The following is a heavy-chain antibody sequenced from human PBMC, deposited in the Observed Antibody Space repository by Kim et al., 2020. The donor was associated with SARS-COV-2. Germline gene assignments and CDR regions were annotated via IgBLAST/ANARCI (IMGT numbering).Heavy chain of an antibody. Sequence: TNYAQKLQGRVSMITDTSTSTVYMELTSLRSDDTAVYYCARGRLRADAFDIWGQGTMVTVSS. CDR2: T. CDR3: ARGRLRADAFDI. J-gene: IGHJ3*02. V-gene: IGHV1-18*01. D-gene: IGHD2-8*01.